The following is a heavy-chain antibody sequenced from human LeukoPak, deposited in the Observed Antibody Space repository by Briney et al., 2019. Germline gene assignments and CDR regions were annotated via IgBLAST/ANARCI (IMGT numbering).Heavy chain of an antibody. CDR1: GYTSTNYY. J-gene: IGHJ6*03. D-gene: IGHD2-2*01. CDR2: INPSGGST. CDR3: ARALAEGCSSTSCYYYYYYYMDV. Sequence: ASVKVSCKASGYTSTNYYIHWVRQAPGQGLEWMGMINPSGGSTSYAQNFQGRVTMTRDTSTSTVYMELSSLRSEDTAVYYCARALAEGCSSTSCYYYYYYYMDVWGKGTTVTVSS. V-gene: IGHV1-46*01.